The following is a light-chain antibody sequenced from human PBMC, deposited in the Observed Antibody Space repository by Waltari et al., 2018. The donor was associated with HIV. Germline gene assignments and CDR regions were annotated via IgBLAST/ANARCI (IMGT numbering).Light chain of an antibody. V-gene: IGLV2-23*02. CDR1: RRDVGTSVY. Sequence: QSALTQPASVSGSPGQAITISCTGRRRDVGTSVYISWSQQHPGTAPKLLISDVTERPSGISNRFSGSKSGTTASLTNSGLQAEDEAEYFCCSFAGSNFVFGSGTKVTVL. CDR2: DVT. CDR3: CSFAGSNFV. J-gene: IGLJ1*01.